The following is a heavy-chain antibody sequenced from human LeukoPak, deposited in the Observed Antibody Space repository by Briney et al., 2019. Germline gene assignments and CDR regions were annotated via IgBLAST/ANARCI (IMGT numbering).Heavy chain of an antibody. CDR2: ISWNSGSI. CDR1: GFTFDDYA. CDR3: AKGYYDSSGYPDY. D-gene: IGHD3-22*01. V-gene: IGHV3-9*01. Sequence: GGSLRLSCAASGFTFDDYAMHWARQAPGKGLEWVSGISWNSGSIGYADPVKGRFTISRDNAKNSLYLQMNSLRAEDTALYYCAKGYYDSSGYPDYWGQGTLVTVSS. J-gene: IGHJ4*02.